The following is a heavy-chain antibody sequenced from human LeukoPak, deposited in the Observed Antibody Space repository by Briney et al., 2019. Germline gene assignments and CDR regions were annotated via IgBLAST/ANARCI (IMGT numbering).Heavy chain of an antibody. D-gene: IGHD2-15*01. CDR1: GFTFSSYS. CDR3: ARWVVVVAAFDY. CDR2: ISSSSSYI. V-gene: IGHV3-21*01. J-gene: IGHJ4*02. Sequence: GGSLRLPCAASGFTFSSYSMNWVRQAPGKGLEWVSSISSSSSYIYYADSVKGRFTISRDNAKNSLYLQMNSLRAEDTAVYYCARWVVVVAAFDYWGQGTLVTVSS.